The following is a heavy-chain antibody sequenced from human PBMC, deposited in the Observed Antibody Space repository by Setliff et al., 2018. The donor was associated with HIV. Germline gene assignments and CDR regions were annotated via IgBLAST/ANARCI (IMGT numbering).Heavy chain of an antibody. CDR1: GGSISNGDHY. CDR3: ARQYNRQYGMDV. Sequence: SETLSLTCTVSGGSISNGDHYWAWIRQSPGKGLEWIGYIYYTGDTYYRSSLESRVTISVDTSNNQFSLRLKSVTAADTAVYYCARQYNRQYGMDVWGQGTTVTVSS. D-gene: IGHD1-20*01. J-gene: IGHJ6*02. CDR2: IYYTGDT. V-gene: IGHV4-30-4*08.